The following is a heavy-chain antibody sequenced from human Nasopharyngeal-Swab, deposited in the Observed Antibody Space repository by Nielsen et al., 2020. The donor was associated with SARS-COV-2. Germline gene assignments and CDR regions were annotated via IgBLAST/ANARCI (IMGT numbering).Heavy chain of an antibody. CDR2: IYYSGST. CDR3: ARDRRVDY. CDR1: GGSISSYY. Sequence: SETLSLTCTVSGGSISSYYWSWIRQPPGKGLEWIGYIYYSGSTNYNPSLKSRVTISVDTSKNQFSLKLSSVTAADTAVYYCARDRRVDYWGQGTLVTVSS. J-gene: IGHJ4*02. V-gene: IGHV4-59*01.